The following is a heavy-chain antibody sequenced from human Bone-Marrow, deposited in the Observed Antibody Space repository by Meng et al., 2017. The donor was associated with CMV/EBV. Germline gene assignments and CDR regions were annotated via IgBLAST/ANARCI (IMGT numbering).Heavy chain of an antibody. CDR3: AVWYDGDAFDI. CDR1: GFTFSSYS. CDR2: ISSSSSYI. V-gene: IGHV3-21*01. J-gene: IGHJ3*02. D-gene: IGHD2-8*01. Sequence: GESLKISCAASGFTFSSYSMNWVRQAPGKGLEWVSSISSSSSYIYYADSVKGRFTISRDNAKNSLYLQMNSLRAEDTAVYYCAVWYDGDAFDIWGQGTMVTGSS.